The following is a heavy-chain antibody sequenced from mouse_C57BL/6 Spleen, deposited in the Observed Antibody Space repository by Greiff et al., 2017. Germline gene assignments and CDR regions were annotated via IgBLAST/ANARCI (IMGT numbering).Heavy chain of an antibody. V-gene: IGHV14-2*01. CDR2: IDPEDGET. J-gene: IGHJ2*01. CDR1: GFNIKDYY. D-gene: IGHD4-1*02. Sequence: ESGAELVKPGASVKLSCTASGFNIKDYYMHWVKQRTEQGLEWTGRIDPEDGETKYAPKFQGKASITADTSSNTAYLQLSSLTSEDTAVYYCACQLGRGYFDYWGQGTTLTVSS. CDR3: ACQLGRGYFDY.